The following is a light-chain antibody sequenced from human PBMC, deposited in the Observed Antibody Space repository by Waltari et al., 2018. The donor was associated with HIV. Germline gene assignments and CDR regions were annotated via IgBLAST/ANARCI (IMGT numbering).Light chain of an antibody. CDR1: SRDVGRYNL. J-gene: IGLJ3*02. CDR2: GGS. CDR3: CSYAGSSTWV. Sequence: QSALTQPASVSGSPGQSITISCTGTSRDVGRYNLVSWYQQHPGKAPNLMIYGGSKRPSGVSNRFSGSKSGNTASLTISGLQAEDEADYYCCSYAGSSTWVFGGGTRLTVL. V-gene: IGLV2-23*01.